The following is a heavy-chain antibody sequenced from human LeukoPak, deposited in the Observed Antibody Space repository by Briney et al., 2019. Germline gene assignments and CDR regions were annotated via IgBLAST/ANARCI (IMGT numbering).Heavy chain of an antibody. CDR1: GGSISSYY. J-gene: IGHJ4*02. CDR2: IYYSGST. Sequence: PSETLSLTCTVSGGSISSYYWSWIRQPPGKGLEWIGYIYYSGSTNYNPSLKSRVTISVDTSKNQFSLKLSSVTAADTAVYYCASERQWLAHFDYWGQGTLVTVSS. CDR3: ASERQWLAHFDY. D-gene: IGHD6-19*01. V-gene: IGHV4-59*12.